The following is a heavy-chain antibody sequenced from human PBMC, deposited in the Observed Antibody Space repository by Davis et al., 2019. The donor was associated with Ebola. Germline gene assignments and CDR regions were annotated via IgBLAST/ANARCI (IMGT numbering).Heavy chain of an antibody. CDR2: INPNTGGT. Sequence: ASVKVSCKASGYIFTDYYMHWVRQAPGQGLEWMGWINPNTGGTNYAQKFQGRVTMTRDTSISTAYMELSRLRSDDTAVYYCARGTYYFDYWGQGTLVTVSS. D-gene: IGHD3-10*01. CDR1: GYIFTDYY. CDR3: ARGTYYFDY. J-gene: IGHJ4*02. V-gene: IGHV1-2*02.